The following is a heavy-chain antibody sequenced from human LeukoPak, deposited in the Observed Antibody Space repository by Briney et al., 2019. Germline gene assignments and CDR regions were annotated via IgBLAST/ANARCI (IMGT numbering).Heavy chain of an antibody. CDR2: IYYSGST. CDR3: ARGRYDFWRGKYYFDY. Sequence: SETLSLTCTVSGGSISSSSYYWGWIRQPPGKGLEWIGSIYYSGSTYYNPSLKSRVTISVDTSKNQFSLKLSSVTAAGTAVYYCARGRYDFWRGKYYFDYWGQGTLVTVSS. CDR1: GGSISSSSYY. V-gene: IGHV4-39*07. D-gene: IGHD3-3*01. J-gene: IGHJ4*02.